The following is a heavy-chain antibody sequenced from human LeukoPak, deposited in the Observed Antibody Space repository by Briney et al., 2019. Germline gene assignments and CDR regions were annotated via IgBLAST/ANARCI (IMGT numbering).Heavy chain of an antibody. CDR3: ARVYSSSSGKNAFDI. CDR2: IKQDGSER. D-gene: IGHD6-6*01. J-gene: IGHJ3*02. Sequence: PGGSRGLSCAASGFIPSSYWLSWVRQAPGKGLEWVVKIKQDGSERYYGDSVKGRFTISRDNAKNSLFLQVNSLRAEDTAVYYCARVYSSSSGKNAFDIWGQGTMVTVSS. CDR1: GFIPSSYW. V-gene: IGHV3-7*03.